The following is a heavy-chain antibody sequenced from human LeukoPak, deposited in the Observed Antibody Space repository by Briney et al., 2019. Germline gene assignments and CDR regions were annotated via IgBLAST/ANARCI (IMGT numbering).Heavy chain of an antibody. J-gene: IGHJ4*02. CDR2: MSGSSSHT. CDR3: AKEHDYSNAAPEWGFDS. Sequence: PGRSLRLSCAASGFTFSIYAMSWVRQAPGKGLEWVSGMSGSSSHTMDADSVRGRFTISRDNTRNTLYLHMNSLRAEDTALYYCAKEHDYSNAAPEWGFDSWGQGTLVTVSS. CDR1: GFTFSIYA. V-gene: IGHV3-23*01. D-gene: IGHD3-3*01.